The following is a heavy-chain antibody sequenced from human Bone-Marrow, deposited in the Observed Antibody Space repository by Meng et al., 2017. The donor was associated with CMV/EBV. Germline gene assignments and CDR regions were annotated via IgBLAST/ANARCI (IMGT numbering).Heavy chain of an antibody. Sequence: SETLSLTCTVSGGSISSSSYYWGWIRQPPGKGLEWIGSIYYSGSTYYNPSLKSRVTISVDTSKNQFSLKLSSVTAADTAVYYCARGNGGTSDYYYYGMDVWGQRITVTVSS. J-gene: IGHJ6*02. CDR1: GGSISSSSYY. V-gene: IGHV4-39*07. CDR3: ARGNGGTSDYYYYGMDV. CDR2: IYYSGST. D-gene: IGHD1-14*01.